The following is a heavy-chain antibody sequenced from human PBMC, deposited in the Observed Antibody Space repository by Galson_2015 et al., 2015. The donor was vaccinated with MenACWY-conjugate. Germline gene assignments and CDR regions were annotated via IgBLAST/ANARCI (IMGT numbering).Heavy chain of an antibody. CDR1: GGTFSSYA. CDR3: ARDRLYYDSSGYSHEDFDY. V-gene: IGHV1-69*06. D-gene: IGHD3-22*01. CDR2: IIPIFGTA. Sequence: SVKVSCKASGGTFSSYAISWVRQAPGQGLEWMGVIIPIFGTANYAQKFQGRVTITADKSTSTAYMELSSLRSEDTAVYYCARDRLYYDSSGYSHEDFDYWGQGTLVTVSS. J-gene: IGHJ4*02.